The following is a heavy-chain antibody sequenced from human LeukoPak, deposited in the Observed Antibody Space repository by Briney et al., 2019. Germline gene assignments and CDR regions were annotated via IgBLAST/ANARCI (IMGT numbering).Heavy chain of an antibody. D-gene: IGHD4-17*01. J-gene: IGHJ5*02. CDR2: ISYDGSNK. CDR3: AKDLSGDYAPYMTNWFDP. CDR1: GFAFSSYA. Sequence: PGRSLRLSCAASGFAFSSYAMHWVRQAPGKGLEWVAVISYDGSNKYYADSVKGRFTISRDNSKNTLYLQMNSLRAEDTAVYYCAKDLSGDYAPYMTNWFDPWGQGTLVTVSS. V-gene: IGHV3-30-3*01.